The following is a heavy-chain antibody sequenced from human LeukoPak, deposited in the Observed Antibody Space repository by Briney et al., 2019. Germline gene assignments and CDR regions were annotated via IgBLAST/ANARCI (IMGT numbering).Heavy chain of an antibody. J-gene: IGHJ4*02. CDR3: ARGPHPYYYDGSTYFEY. D-gene: IGHD3-22*01. CDR1: GYTFTSYA. Sequence: ASVKLSCKASGYTFTSYAMNWVRQAPGQGLEWMGWINPNSGGTNCAQKFQDRVTMTRDTSISTAYMELSRLRSDDTAVYYCARGPHPYYYDGSTYFEYWGQGTLVTVSS. V-gene: IGHV1-2*02. CDR2: INPNSGGT.